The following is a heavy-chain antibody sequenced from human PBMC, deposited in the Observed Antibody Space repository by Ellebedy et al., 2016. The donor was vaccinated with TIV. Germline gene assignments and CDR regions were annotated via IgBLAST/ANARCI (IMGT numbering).Heavy chain of an antibody. D-gene: IGHD3-10*01. Sequence: GGSLRLSCAGSGFTFSTYWMSWVRQAPGKGLEWVANLNQDGSVKYYVDSVKGRFTISRDNAKNSLYLQMNSLRAEDTAVYYCASGFQWGQGTLVTVSS. CDR2: LNQDGSVK. V-gene: IGHV3-7*01. J-gene: IGHJ4*02. CDR1: GFTFSTYW. CDR3: ASGFQ.